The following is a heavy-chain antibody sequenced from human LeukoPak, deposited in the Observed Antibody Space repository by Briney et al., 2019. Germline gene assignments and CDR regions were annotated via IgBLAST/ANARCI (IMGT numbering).Heavy chain of an antibody. V-gene: IGHV3-23*01. CDR1: GFTFNSHA. CDR3: AKERRGENVWGSYRDAFDM. CDR2: ISGSGGST. D-gene: IGHD3-16*02. J-gene: IGHJ3*02. Sequence: QPGGSLRLSCAASGFTFNSHAMTWVRQAPGKGLEWVSGISGSGGSTYYADSVKGRFTISRDNSKNTLYLQMNSLRAEDTAVYYCAKERRGENVWGSYRDAFDMWGQGTMVTVSS.